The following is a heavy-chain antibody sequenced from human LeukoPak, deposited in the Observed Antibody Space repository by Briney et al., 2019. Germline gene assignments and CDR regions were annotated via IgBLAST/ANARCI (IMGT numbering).Heavy chain of an antibody. V-gene: IGHV1-2*06. CDR3: ARKGRGEQWLADDAFDI. Sequence: ASVKVSCKPSGYTFTGYYMHWVRQAPGQGLEWMGRINPNSGGTNYAQKFQGRVTMTRDTSISTAYMELSRLRSDDTAVYYCARKGRGEQWLADDAFDIWGQGTMVTVSS. CDR2: INPNSGGT. D-gene: IGHD6-19*01. J-gene: IGHJ3*02. CDR1: GYTFTGYY.